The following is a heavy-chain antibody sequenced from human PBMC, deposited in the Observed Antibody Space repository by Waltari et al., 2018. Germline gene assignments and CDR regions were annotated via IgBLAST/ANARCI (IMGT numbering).Heavy chain of an antibody. CDR1: GFTFSSYA. CDR3: AKDRAPPIFGVVDPADY. CDR2: ISGSGGRT. J-gene: IGHJ4*02. D-gene: IGHD3-3*01. V-gene: IGHV3-23*01. Sequence: EVQLLESGGGLVQPGGSLRLSCAASGFTFSSYAMSWVRQAPGKGLEWVSAISGSGGRTYYADTVKGRFTISRDNSKNTLYLQMNSLRAEDTAVYYCAKDRAPPIFGVVDPADYWGQGTLVTVSS.